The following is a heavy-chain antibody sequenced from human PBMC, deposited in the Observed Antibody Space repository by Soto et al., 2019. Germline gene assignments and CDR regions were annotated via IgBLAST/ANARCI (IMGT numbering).Heavy chain of an antibody. V-gene: IGHV4-59*08. CDR1: GDSISTDY. D-gene: IGHD7-27*01. CDR3: AKNWNWGSLVH. CDR2: IYYGGST. Sequence: PSETLFLTCTVSGDSISTDYWSWIRQSPGKGLEWIGFIYYGGSTNYNPSLESRVTISVDTPKNQFSLKLSSVTAADTAVYYCAKNWNWGSLVHWGQGTLVTVSS. J-gene: IGHJ4*02.